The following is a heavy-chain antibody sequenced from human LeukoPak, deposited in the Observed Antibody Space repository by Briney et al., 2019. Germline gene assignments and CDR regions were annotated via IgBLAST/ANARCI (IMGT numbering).Heavy chain of an antibody. D-gene: IGHD3-9*01. J-gene: IGHJ6*02. Sequence: ASVKVSCKASGYTFTSYYMHWVRQAPGQGLEWMGIINPSGGSTSYAQKFQGRVTMTRDTSTSTVYMELSSLRSEDTAVYYCASAQYYDILTGYYNYGMDVWGQGTTVTVSS. CDR3: ASAQYYDILTGYYNYGMDV. CDR2: INPSGGST. CDR1: GYTFTSYY. V-gene: IGHV1-46*01.